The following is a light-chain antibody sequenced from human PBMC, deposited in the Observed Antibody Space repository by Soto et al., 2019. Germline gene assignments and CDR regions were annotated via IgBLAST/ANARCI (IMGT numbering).Light chain of an antibody. CDR1: QSVSSY. J-gene: IGKJ1*01. CDR3: QQRRKT. Sequence: EIVLTQSPGTLSLSPGERATLSCRASQSVSSYLAWYQQKPGQAPRLLIYDASNRATGIPARFSGSGSGTDFTLTISSLEPEDFAVYYCQQRRKTFGQGTKVDNK. V-gene: IGKV3-11*01. CDR2: DAS.